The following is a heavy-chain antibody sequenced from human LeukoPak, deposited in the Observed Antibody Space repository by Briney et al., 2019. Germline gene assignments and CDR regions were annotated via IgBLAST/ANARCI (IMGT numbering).Heavy chain of an antibody. CDR2: IDPSAGGT. D-gene: IGHD3-10*01. CDR3: ASLGSGSSPIVDFDH. CDR1: GYTFTSYY. Sequence: ASVSVSCKASGYTFTSYYIHWVRQAPGQGLEWMGIIDPSAGGTNYAQKFQGRVIMTRDMSTRTVYMELSSLRSEDTAVYYCASLGSGSSPIVDFDHWGQGTQVTVSS. J-gene: IGHJ4*02. V-gene: IGHV1-46*01.